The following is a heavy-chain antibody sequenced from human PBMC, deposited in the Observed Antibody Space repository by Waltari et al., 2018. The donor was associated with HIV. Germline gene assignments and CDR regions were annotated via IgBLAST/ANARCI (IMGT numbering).Heavy chain of an antibody. V-gene: IGHV1-18*01. D-gene: IGHD3-10*01. CDR2: TSAYNGNT. CDR1: GYTFTSYG. CDR3: AGAGAMVRGLIHPLPFDY. Sequence: QVQLVQSGPEVKNPGASVKVSCKASGYTFTSYGIIWVRQAPGEGLQWMGGTSAYNGNTKYAKKFQGRLNLTTDTSRRISYMELRSLTSDGTAVDFCAGAGAMVRGLIHPLPFDYWGQGSLVIVSS. J-gene: IGHJ4*02.